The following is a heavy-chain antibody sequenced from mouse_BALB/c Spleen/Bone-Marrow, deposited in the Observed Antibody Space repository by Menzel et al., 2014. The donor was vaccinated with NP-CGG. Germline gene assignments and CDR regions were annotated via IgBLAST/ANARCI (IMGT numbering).Heavy chain of an antibody. CDR1: GFTFSSYY. CDR3: ARHGSSYAMDY. V-gene: IGHV5-6-2*01. CDR2: INSNGGST. D-gene: IGHD1-1*01. Sequence: EVNVVDSGGGLVKLGGSLKLSCAASGFTFSSYYMSWVRQTPEKRLELVAAINSNGGSTYYPDTVKGRFTISRDNAKNTLYLQMSSLKSEDTALYYCARHGSSYAMDYWGQGTSVTVSS. J-gene: IGHJ4*01.